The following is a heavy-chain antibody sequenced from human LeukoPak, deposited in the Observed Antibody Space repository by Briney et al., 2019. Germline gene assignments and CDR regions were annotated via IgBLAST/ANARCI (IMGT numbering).Heavy chain of an antibody. D-gene: IGHD1-26*01. V-gene: IGHV4-34*01. CDR1: GGAFSGYY. Sequence: PSETLSLTRAVSGGAFSGYYWNCICQPPGEGLEWSGEINHSGSTNYNPSLKSRVTISIDTSKNQFSLHLSSVTAADTATYYCARRGITYSSSFFDFWGQGTLVTVSS. J-gene: IGHJ4*02. CDR3: ARRGITYSSSFFDF. CDR2: INHSGST.